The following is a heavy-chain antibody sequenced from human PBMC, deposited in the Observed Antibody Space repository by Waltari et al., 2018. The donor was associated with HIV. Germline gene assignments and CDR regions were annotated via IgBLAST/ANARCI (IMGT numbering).Heavy chain of an antibody. CDR2: INSDGSST. V-gene: IGHV3-74*01. CDR1: GFPFSSYW. J-gene: IGHJ5*02. Sequence: EVQLVESGGGLVQPGGSLRRSCADSGFPFSSYWMQWVRQAPGKGLVWVSRINSDGSSTSYADSVKGRFTISRDNAKNTLYLQMNSLRAEDTVVYYCARVQGYSYAVNWFDPWGQGTLVTVSS. CDR3: ARVQGYSYAVNWFDP. D-gene: IGHD5-18*01.